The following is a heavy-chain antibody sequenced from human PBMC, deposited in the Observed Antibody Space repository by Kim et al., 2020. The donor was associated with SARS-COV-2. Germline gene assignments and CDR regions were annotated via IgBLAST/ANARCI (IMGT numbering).Heavy chain of an antibody. J-gene: IGHJ1*01. Sequence: SETLSLTCRVSGGSISSGSLAWSWNRQATGKGPESLGYNYESGTSHHNPAHGRRATFTIDRSNNQYTLKLRSVTAANTAEYFCACGWGTPETSFCFFQL. CDR3: ACGWGTPETSFCFFQL. V-gene: IGHV4-30-2*01. CDR1: GGSISSGSLA. D-gene: IGHD2-8*02. CDR2: NYESGTS.